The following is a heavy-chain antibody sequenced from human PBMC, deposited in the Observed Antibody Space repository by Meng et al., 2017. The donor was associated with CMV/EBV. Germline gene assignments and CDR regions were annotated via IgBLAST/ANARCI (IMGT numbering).Heavy chain of an antibody. CDR3: ARAAPDYYDSSGPPDY. CDR1: CGSSSRGDYY. CDR2: IYYSGST. D-gene: IGHD3-22*01. V-gene: IGHV4-30-4*08. J-gene: IGHJ4*02. Sequence: QVHPQVSCPGLVKPSQTLSPTCTVSCGSSSRGDYYWSWIRQPPGKGLEWIGYIYYSGSTYYNPSLKSRVTISVDTSKNQFSLKLSSVTAADTAVYYCARAAPDYYDSSGPPDYWGQGTLVTVSS.